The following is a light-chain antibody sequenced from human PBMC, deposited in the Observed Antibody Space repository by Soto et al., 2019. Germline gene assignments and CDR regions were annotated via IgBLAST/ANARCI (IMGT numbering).Light chain of an antibody. CDR2: RAS. CDR1: QSVNMN. Sequence: EIVMTQSPVTLSVSPGERATLSCRASQSVNMNLAWYQHKPGQAPRVLIYRASIRATGIPARFNGSGSGTDFTLTISSLQSEDFAVYYCQQYNDWPKMFGQGTKVDIK. V-gene: IGKV3-15*01. CDR3: QQYNDWPKM. J-gene: IGKJ1*01.